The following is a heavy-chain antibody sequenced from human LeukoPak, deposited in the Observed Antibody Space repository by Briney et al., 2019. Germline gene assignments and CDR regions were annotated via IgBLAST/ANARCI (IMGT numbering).Heavy chain of an antibody. V-gene: IGHV3-9*01. CDR1: GFTFDDYA. CDR3: AKDHSGWQSQYYYYGMDV. Sequence: PGGSLRLSCAASGFTFDDYAMHWVRQAPGKGLEWVSGISWNSGSIGYADSVKGRFTISRDNAKNSLYLQMNSLRAEDTALYYCAKDHSGWQSQYYYYGMDVWGQGTTVTVSS. J-gene: IGHJ6*02. D-gene: IGHD6-19*01. CDR2: ISWNSGSI.